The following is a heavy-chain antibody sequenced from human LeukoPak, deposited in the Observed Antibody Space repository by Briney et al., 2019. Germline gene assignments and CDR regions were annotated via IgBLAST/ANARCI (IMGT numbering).Heavy chain of an antibody. D-gene: IGHD3-3*01. CDR1: GFTFSSYG. CDR2: ISYDGSNK. V-gene: IGHV3-30*03. CDR3: ATDRRYDFWTNNLDY. J-gene: IGHJ4*02. Sequence: GGSLRLSCAASGFTFSSYGMHWVRQAPGKGLEWVAVISYDGSNKYYADSVKGRFTISRDNSKNTLYLQMNSLRAEDTAVYYCATDRRYDFWTNNLDYWGQGTLVTVSS.